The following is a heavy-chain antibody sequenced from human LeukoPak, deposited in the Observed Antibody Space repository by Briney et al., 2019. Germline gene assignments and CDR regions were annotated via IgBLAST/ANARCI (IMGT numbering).Heavy chain of an antibody. Sequence: SETLSLTCTVSSDSISSSYWSWIRQPPGKGLEWIGYIYYSGSTNYNPSLKSRVAISVDTSKNQFSLKLNSVTAADTAVYYCARGYCSSTICFQYFHHWGQGTMVTVSS. V-gene: IGHV4-59*01. CDR1: SDSISSSY. CDR3: ARGYCSSTICFQYFHH. J-gene: IGHJ1*01. D-gene: IGHD2-2*01. CDR2: IYYSGST.